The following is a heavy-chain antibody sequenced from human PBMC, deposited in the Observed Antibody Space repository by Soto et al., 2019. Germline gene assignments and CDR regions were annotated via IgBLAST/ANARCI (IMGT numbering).Heavy chain of an antibody. CDR2: IYYSGST. V-gene: IGHV4-31*03. CDR1: GGAVNSGGYY. Sequence: SETLSLTCTVSGGAVNSGGYYWSWIRQHPGKGLEWMWHIYYSGSTSYNPSLKTRLTISVDTSKEQYSLKLSSVTAADTAVYYCARVVVAATSLWFDPWGQGTPVTVS. D-gene: IGHD2-15*01. J-gene: IGHJ5*02. CDR3: ARVVVAATSLWFDP.